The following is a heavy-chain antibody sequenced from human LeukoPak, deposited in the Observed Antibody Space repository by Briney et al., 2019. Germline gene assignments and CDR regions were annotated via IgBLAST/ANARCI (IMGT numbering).Heavy chain of an antibody. J-gene: IGHJ6*02. V-gene: IGHV4-31*03. Sequence: PSETLSLTRTVSGGSISSGGYYWSWIRQHPGKGLEWIGYIYYSGSTYYNPSLKSRVTISVDTSKNQFSLKLSSVTAADTAVYYCARMGIPAAIHYYYGMDVWGQGTTVTVSS. CDR3: ARMGIPAAIHYYYGMDV. CDR2: IYYSGST. D-gene: IGHD2-2*01. CDR1: GGSISSGGYY.